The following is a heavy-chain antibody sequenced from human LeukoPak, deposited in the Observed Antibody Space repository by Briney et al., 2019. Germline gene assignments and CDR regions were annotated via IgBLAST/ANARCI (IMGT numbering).Heavy chain of an antibody. CDR3: ARGPTIFGVAHAFDI. D-gene: IGHD3-3*01. CDR2: IFHTGST. CDR1: GDSISSGNY. Sequence: SETLSLTCTVSGDSISSGNYWGWIRRPPGKGLEWIGSIFHTGSTYFNLSLKSRVTISVDTSKNQFSLRLSSVTAADTAVYYCARGPTIFGVAHAFDIWGQGTMVTVSS. J-gene: IGHJ3*02. V-gene: IGHV4-38-2*02.